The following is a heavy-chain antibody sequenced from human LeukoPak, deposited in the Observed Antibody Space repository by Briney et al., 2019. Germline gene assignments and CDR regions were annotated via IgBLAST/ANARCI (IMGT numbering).Heavy chain of an antibody. CDR1: GYTFTDYD. V-gene: IGHV1-8*01. D-gene: IGHD3-9*01. J-gene: IGHJ4*02. CDR2: LIPDSGGS. CDR3: ARGRYFDSLLPPSH. Sequence: ASVKVSCKTSGYTFTDYDINWVRQVPGQGLEWMGWLIPDSGGSDYAQKFQGRVTMTRDTSIDTAYLELSSLTSEDTAIYYCARGRYFDSLLPPSHWGQGTPVTVSS.